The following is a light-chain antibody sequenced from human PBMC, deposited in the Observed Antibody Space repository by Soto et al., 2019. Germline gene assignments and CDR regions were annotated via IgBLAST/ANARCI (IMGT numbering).Light chain of an antibody. CDR2: AAS. CDR3: QQAYTLPLT. CDR1: QSIISW. Sequence: DVQMTQSPSSVSASVGDRVTITCRASQSIISWLAWYQQKSGEAPKLLIYAASSLQSGVPSRFSGSGYGTDFNLTISSPQPEDFATYFCQQAYTLPLTFGGGTKVDIK. J-gene: IGKJ4*01. V-gene: IGKV1-12*01.